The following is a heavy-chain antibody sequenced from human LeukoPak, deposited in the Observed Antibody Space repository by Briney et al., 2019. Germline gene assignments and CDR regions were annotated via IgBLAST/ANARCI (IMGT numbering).Heavy chain of an antibody. V-gene: IGHV4-34*01. CDR3: ARGAKQLADC. CDR1: GGSFSGYY. CDR2: INHSGST. J-gene: IGHJ4*02. Sequence: SETLSLTCAVYGGSFSGYYWSWIRQPPGKGLEWIGEINHSGSTNYNPSLKSRVTISVDTSKNQFSLKLSSVTAADTAVYYCARGAKQLADCWGQGTLVTVSS. D-gene: IGHD6-13*01.